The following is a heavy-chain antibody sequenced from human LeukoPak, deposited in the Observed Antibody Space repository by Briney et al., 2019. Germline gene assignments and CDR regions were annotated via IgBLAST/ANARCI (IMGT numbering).Heavy chain of an antibody. D-gene: IGHD2-2*01. Sequence: GGSLRLSCAASGFTFSSYSMNWVRQAPGKGLEWVSSISSSSSYIYYADSVKGRFTISRDNAKNSLYLQMNSLRADDTAVYYCARCSSTSCYSNYWGQGTLVTVSS. V-gene: IGHV3-21*04. CDR2: ISSSSSYI. J-gene: IGHJ4*02. CDR3: ARCSSTSCYSNY. CDR1: GFTFSSYS.